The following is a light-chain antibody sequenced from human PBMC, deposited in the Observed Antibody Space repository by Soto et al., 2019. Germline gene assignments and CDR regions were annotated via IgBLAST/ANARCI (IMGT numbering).Light chain of an antibody. CDR2: GAS. CDR3: QQYDNWPLT. CDR1: QSVSSY. V-gene: IGKV3-15*01. Sequence: EIALTQSPATLSLSPGERATLSCRASQSVSSYLAWYQQKPGQAPRLLIYGASTRATGIPARFSGSGSGTEFTLTISSLQSEDFAVYYCQQYDNWPLTFGQGTKVDIK. J-gene: IGKJ1*01.